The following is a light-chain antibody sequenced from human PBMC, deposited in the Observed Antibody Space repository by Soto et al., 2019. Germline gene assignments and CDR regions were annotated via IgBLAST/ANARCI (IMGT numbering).Light chain of an antibody. V-gene: IGKV3-20*01. J-gene: IGKJ1*01. Sequence: PGERAILSCRASQSVSGTYLAWYQQKPGQAPRLLMYGVSSRATGVPDRFSGSGSRTDFTLTISRLEPEDFAVYYCQQYGNLPWTFGQGTKVEIK. CDR3: QQYGNLPWT. CDR1: QSVSGTY. CDR2: GVS.